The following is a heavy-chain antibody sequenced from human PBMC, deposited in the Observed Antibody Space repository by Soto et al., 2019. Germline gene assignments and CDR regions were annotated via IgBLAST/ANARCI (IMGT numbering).Heavy chain of an antibody. CDR2: IRSKANNYAT. Sequence: LRLSCAACGFTLSGSAVHWVRQASGKGLEWVGRIRSKANNYATAYAASVKGRFTISRDDSKNTAYLQMNSLKTEDTAVYYCTKHATMVRPDVWGQGTKVTVSS. J-gene: IGHJ6*02. V-gene: IGHV3-73*01. CDR1: GFTLSGSA. CDR3: TKHATMVRPDV. D-gene: IGHD3-10*01.